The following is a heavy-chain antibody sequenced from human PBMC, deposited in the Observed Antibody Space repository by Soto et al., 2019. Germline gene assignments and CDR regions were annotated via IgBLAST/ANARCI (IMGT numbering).Heavy chain of an antibody. J-gene: IGHJ4*02. CDR3: ARDWGGLGY. CDR2: IFKDGSEK. Sequence: PGGSLRLSCAAPGFTFSNYWMTWVRQAPGKGLKWVANIFKDGSEKSYVESVKGRFTISRDNAKNSLYLEMNSLRVEDTAVYYCARDWGGLGYWGQGTLVTVSS. V-gene: IGHV3-7*03. D-gene: IGHD3-10*01. CDR1: GFTFSNYW.